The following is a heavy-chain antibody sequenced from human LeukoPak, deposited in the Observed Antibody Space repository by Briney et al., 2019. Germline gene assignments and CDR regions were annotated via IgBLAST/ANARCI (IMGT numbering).Heavy chain of an antibody. CDR2: ISAYNGNT. D-gene: IGHD3-10*01. Sequence: ASVEVSCKASGYTFTSYGISWVRQAPGQGLEWMGWISAYNGNTNYAQKLQGRVTMTTDTSTSTAYMELRSLRSDDTAVYYCARVSWFGEWYDYWGQGTLVTVSS. CDR3: ARVSWFGEWYDY. CDR1: GYTFTSYG. J-gene: IGHJ4*02. V-gene: IGHV1-18*01.